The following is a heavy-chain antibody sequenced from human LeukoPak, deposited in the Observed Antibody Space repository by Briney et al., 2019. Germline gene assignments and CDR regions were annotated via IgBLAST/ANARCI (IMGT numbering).Heavy chain of an antibody. Sequence: SGPTLVNPTQALTLTCTFSGFSLPTSGVGVGWIRQPPGKALEWLALIYWNDDKRYSPSLKSRLTITKDTSKNQVVLTMTNMDPVDTATYYCAHTASGYYYDSSGNYYFDYWGQGTLVTVSS. CDR2: IYWNDDK. V-gene: IGHV2-5*01. D-gene: IGHD3-22*01. CDR3: AHTASGYYYDSSGNYYFDY. J-gene: IGHJ4*02. CDR1: GFSLPTSGVG.